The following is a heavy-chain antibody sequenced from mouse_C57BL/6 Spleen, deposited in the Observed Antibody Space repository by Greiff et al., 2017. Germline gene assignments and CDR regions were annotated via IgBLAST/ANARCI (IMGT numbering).Heavy chain of an antibody. CDR3: ARFPGSSGFAY. D-gene: IGHD1-1*01. CDR1: GYTFTDYY. CDR2: IYPGSGNT. J-gene: IGHJ3*01. V-gene: IGHV1-84*01. Sequence: VQRVESGPELVKPGASVKISCKASGYTFTDYYINWVKQRPGQGLEWIGWIYPGSGNTKYNEKFKGKATLTVDTSSSTAYMQLSSLTSEDSAVYFCARFPGSSGFAYWGQGTLVTVSA.